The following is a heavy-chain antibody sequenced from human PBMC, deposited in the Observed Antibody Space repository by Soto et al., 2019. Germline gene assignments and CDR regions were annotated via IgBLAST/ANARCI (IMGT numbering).Heavy chain of an antibody. CDR1: GFTFSSYG. CDR3: ARTNSSGFYFDY. CDR2: IWYDGRNK. J-gene: IGHJ4*02. V-gene: IGHV3-33*01. D-gene: IGHD6-19*01. Sequence: QVQLVESGGGVVQPGRSLRLSCAASGFTFSSYGMQWVRQAPGKGLEWVAVIWYDGRNKYYADSVKGRFTISRDNSKNTLALQMSSLRAEDTAVYYSARTNSSGFYFDYWGQGTLVTVSS.